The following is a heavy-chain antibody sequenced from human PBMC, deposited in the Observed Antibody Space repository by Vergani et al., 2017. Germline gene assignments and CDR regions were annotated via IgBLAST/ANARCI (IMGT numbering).Heavy chain of an antibody. J-gene: IGHJ4*02. CDR3: TKGSRGYTGYFFDY. V-gene: IGHV3-23*01. Sequence: EVQLLESGGGLVQPGGSLRLSCEASGFSFPGYAMSWVRQAPGKGLEWVSSVSGSSATPYYADSVKGRFIISRDNSKNKLHLQMNSLRADDTAVYYCTKGSRGYTGYFFDYWVQGTLATVSS. CDR1: GFSFPGYA. D-gene: IGHD5-12*01. CDR2: VSGSSATP.